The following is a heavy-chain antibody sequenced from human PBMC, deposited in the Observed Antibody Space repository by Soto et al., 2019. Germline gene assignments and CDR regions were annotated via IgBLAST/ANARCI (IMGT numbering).Heavy chain of an antibody. J-gene: IGHJ4*02. CDR3: ARASRGYDSSGYYYDVSD. CDR1: GYTFTSYC. D-gene: IGHD3-22*01. V-gene: IGHV1-46*01. Sequence: ASVKVSCKASGYTFTSYCMHWVRQAPGQGLEWMGIINPSGGSTSYAQKFQGRVTMTRDTSTSTVYMELSSLRSEDTAVYYCARASRGYDSSGYYYDVSDWGQGTLVTVSS. CDR2: INPSGGST.